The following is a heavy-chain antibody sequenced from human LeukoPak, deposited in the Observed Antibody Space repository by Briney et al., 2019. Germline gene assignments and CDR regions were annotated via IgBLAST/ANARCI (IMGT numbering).Heavy chain of an antibody. CDR1: GGSISSYY. J-gene: IGHJ4*02. V-gene: IGHV4-59*01. CDR2: IYYSGST. Sequence: SETLCLTCTVSGGSISSYYWSWIRQPPGKGLEWIGYIYYSGSTNYNPSLKSRVTISVDTSKNQFSLKLSSVTAADTAVYYCARDLYDSSGYYRYFDYWGQGTLVTVSS. D-gene: IGHD3-22*01. CDR3: ARDLYDSSGYYRYFDY.